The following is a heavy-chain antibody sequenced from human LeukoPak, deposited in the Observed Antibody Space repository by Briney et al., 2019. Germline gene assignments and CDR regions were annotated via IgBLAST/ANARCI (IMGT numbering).Heavy chain of an antibody. CDR2: INHSGST. V-gene: IGHV4-34*01. J-gene: IGHJ4*02. Sequence: SETLSLTCTVSGGSMSSYYWSWIRQPPGKGLEWIGEINHSGSTNYNPSLKSRVTISVDTSKNQFSLKLSSVTAADTAVYYCAVSSGYRFDYWGQGTLVTVSS. D-gene: IGHD3-22*01. CDR1: GGSMSSYY. CDR3: AVSSGYRFDY.